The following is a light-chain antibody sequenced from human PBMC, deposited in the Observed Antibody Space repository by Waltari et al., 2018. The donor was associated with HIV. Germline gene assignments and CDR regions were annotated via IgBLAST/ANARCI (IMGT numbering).Light chain of an antibody. CDR3: QSADASDTFLWV. J-gene: IGLJ3*02. Sequence: SYELTQTPSVSVSPGQTARITCSGDGLSKQYTYWYQQRPGQAPVLAIYKDSERPSGIPERYSGSSSGTTVTLTISGVQAEDEADYYCQSADASDTFLWVFGGGTKVTVL. CDR1: GLSKQY. V-gene: IGLV3-25*03. CDR2: KDS.